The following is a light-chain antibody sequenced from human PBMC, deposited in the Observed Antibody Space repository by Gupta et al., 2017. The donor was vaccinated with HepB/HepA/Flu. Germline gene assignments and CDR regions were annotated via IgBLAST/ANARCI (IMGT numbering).Light chain of an antibody. V-gene: IGLV2-14*03. CDR2: DVS. Sequence: QSALTQPASVSGSPGQSITISCTGTSSDVGSYNYVSWYQQHPGKAPKLMIFDVSYRPSGVSNRFSGSKSGNTASLTISGLQAEDEAGYYCSSYTSISTLDVVFAGGTKLTVL. CDR3: SSYTSISTLDVV. CDR1: SSDVGSYNY. J-gene: IGLJ2*01.